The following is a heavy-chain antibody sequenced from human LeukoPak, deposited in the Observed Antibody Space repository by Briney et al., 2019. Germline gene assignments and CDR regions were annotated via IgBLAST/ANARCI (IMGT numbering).Heavy chain of an antibody. J-gene: IGHJ4*02. V-gene: IGHV3-21*05. CDR3: ARDTYQPGRIDC. D-gene: IGHD2-2*01. CDR1: EFTFGLYA. CDR2: INDVSGDI. Sequence: GGSLRLSCAASEFTFGLYAMNWVRQAPGKGLEWVSYINDVSGDIHYADSVKGRFTISRDNAKNTLYPQMNSLRAEDTAVYYCARDTYQPGRIDCWGQGTLVIVSS.